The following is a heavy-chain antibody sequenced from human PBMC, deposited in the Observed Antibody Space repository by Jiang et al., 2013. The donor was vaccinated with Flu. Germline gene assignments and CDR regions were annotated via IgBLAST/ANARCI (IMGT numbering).Heavy chain of an antibody. V-gene: IGHV4-59*12. Sequence: GPGLVKPSATLSLTCTVSGGSINSYYWSWIRQPPGKGLEWLGYVSSSGSTKYNPYLTGRVTMSVDTSRNQLSLKVTSVTAADTAVYYCARDGGRSGWRFEHWG. J-gene: IGHJ4*01. D-gene: IGHD6-19*01. CDR1: GGSINSYY. CDR2: VSSSGST. CDR3: ARDGGRSGWRFEH.